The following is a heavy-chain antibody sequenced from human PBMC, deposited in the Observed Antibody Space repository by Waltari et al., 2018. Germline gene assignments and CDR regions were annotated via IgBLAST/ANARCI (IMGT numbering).Heavy chain of an antibody. Sequence: EVRLVESGGGLVQPGGSLTLSCAASGFTFSNYGMSWVRQAPGKGLEGLSTISGSGVTTFYADSVKGRFTMSKDNSKNTLFLQMNSLRFDDTAEYDCAKSTGSYYEVFDYWGRGTLVTVSS. V-gene: IGHV3-23*04. CDR1: GFTFSNYG. CDR2: ISGSGVTT. CDR3: AKSTGSYYEVFDY. D-gene: IGHD1-26*01. J-gene: IGHJ4*02.